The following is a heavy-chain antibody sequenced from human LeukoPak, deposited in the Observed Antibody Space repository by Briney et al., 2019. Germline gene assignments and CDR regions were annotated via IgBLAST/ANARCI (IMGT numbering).Heavy chain of an antibody. J-gene: IGHJ4*02. CDR2: VSYNGNKK. V-gene: IGHV3-30*03. CDR1: GFAFSTYG. Sequence: GGSLRLSCAASGFAFSTYGIHWVRQAPGKGLEWVSVVSYNGNKKFYGDSVKGRFTISRDNSKNTLYLQMNSLRAEDTAVYYCAHGSMYQLDYWGQGTLVTVSS. D-gene: IGHD2-2*01. CDR3: AHGSMYQLDY.